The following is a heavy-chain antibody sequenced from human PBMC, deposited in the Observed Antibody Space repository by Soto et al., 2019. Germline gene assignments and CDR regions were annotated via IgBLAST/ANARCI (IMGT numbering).Heavy chain of an antibody. V-gene: IGHV1-8*01. CDR1: GYTFGNND. CDR2: MNPNSGKG. Sequence: GSVKVSCKASGYTFGNNDISWVRQGTGQGLEWMGWMNPNSGKGGYAQKFQGRVTMTRDTSTSTAYMELSRLTSDDTAIYYCARMATFGTLNWFDPWGQGALVTVS. D-gene: IGHD3-16*01. J-gene: IGHJ5*02. CDR3: ARMATFGTLNWFDP.